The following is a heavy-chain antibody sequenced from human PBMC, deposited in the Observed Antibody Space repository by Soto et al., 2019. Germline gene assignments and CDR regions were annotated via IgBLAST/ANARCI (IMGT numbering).Heavy chain of an antibody. CDR2: ISGSGGST. V-gene: IGHV3-23*01. Sequence: EVQLLESGGGLVQPGGSLRLSCAASGFTFSSYAMSWVRQAPGKGLEWVSAISGSGGSTYYADSVKGRFTISRDNSKNTLYLQVNSLRAEDTAVYYCAKDRGVWFGELSDYWGQGILVTVSS. D-gene: IGHD3-10*01. J-gene: IGHJ4*02. CDR3: AKDRGVWFGELSDY. CDR1: GFTFSSYA.